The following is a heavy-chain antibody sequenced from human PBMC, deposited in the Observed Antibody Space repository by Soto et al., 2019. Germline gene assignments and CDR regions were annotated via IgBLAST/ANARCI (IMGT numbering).Heavy chain of an antibody. Sequence: DVQLVESGGALVQPGESLRLSCVASGFAFGTQSMNWVRQAPGKGLAWVAYIKSSGDNIFYADSVKGRFTICRDNASNSLCLQMNSLGGDDTAVYYCLRAVVTTDWRKPDFQDWWQGILVSVSS. J-gene: IGHJ4*02. CDR2: IKSSGDNI. D-gene: IGHD2-21*02. CDR3: LRAVVTTDWRKPDFQD. V-gene: IGHV3-48*01. CDR1: GFAFGTQS.